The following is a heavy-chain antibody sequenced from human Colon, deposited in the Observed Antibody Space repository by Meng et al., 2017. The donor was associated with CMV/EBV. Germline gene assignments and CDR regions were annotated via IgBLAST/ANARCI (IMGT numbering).Heavy chain of an antibody. D-gene: IGHD2-21*01. Sequence: GESLKISCAASGFSFSNFEMNWVRQAPGKGLEWVAYISSTANTIYYADSVKGRFTVSRDNAKNSLYLQMNNPRPEDTAVYYCAKKVGLTGIVTIIPSGLDSWGQGTLVTVSS. CDR3: AKKVGLTGIVTIIPSGLDS. V-gene: IGHV3-48*03. J-gene: IGHJ4*02. CDR2: ISSTANTI. CDR1: GFSFSNFE.